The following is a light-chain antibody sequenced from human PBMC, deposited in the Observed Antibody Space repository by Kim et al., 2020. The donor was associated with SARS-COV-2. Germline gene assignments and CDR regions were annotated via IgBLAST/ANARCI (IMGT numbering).Light chain of an antibody. CDR1: RLRSYH. CDR3: NSRDNSGNHRV. Sequence: RQTVTLTCRRGRLRSYHANWYQQKPGQAPVLVIYGENKRPSGIPDRFSGSRSRNTTSLTITGAEAEDEADYYCNSRDNSGNHRVFGGGTQLTVL. V-gene: IGLV3-19*01. J-gene: IGLJ3*02. CDR2: GEN.